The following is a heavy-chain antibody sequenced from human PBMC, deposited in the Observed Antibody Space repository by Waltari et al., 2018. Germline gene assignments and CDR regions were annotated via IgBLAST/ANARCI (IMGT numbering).Heavy chain of an antibody. J-gene: IGHJ4*02. D-gene: IGHD6-13*01. Sequence: QVQLQESGPGLVKPSETLSLTCPVPGYSLRSGYYWGLTRQPPGKGLEWIGSIYHSGSTYYNPSLKSRVTISVDTSKNQFSLKLSSVTAADTAVYYCASPQYSSSWYYFDYWGQGTLVTVSS. CDR3: ASPQYSSSWYYFDY. CDR1: GYSLRSGYY. V-gene: IGHV4-38-2*01. CDR2: IYHSGST.